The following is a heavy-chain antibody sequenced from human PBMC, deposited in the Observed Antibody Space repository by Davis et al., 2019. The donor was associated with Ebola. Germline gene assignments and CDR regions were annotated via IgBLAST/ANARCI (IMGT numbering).Heavy chain of an antibody. CDR1: GFTFSNYA. CDR3: AREEYISSGSYYYYYGMDV. Sequence: GESLKISCAASGFTFSNYAMHWVRQAPGKGLEWVAVISYDGSNKYYADSVKGRFTISRDNSKNTLYLQMNSLRAEDTAVYYCAREEYISSGSYYYYYGMDVWGQGTTVTVSS. CDR2: ISYDGSNK. D-gene: IGHD6-13*01. J-gene: IGHJ6*02. V-gene: IGHV3-30*04.